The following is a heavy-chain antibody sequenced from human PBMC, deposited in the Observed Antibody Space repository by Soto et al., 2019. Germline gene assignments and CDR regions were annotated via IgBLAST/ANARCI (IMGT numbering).Heavy chain of an antibody. V-gene: IGHV3-23*01. D-gene: IGHD2-2*01. CDR3: AKGVPSPGGAYYMDV. CDR2: IIGSGGTT. CDR1: GFTFSSYA. Sequence: GGSLRLSCAASGFTFSSYAMTWVRQTPGKGLERVSGIIGSGGTTYHSNSVKGRFTISRDNSNNTLFLQMNSLRVEDTAVYYCAKGVPSPGGAYYMDVWGKGTTVTVSS. J-gene: IGHJ6*03.